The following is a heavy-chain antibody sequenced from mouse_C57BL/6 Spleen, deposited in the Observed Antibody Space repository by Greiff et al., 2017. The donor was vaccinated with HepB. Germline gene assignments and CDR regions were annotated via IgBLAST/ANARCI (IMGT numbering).Heavy chain of an antibody. CDR3: ASPYYYGSSYPHWYFDV. D-gene: IGHD1-1*01. J-gene: IGHJ1*03. CDR2: IYPGDGDT. V-gene: IGHV1-80*01. Sequence: VKLMESGAELVKPGASVKISCKASGYAFSSYWMNWVKQRPGKGLEWIGQIYPGDGDTNYNGKFKGKATLTADKSSSTAYMQLSSLTSEDSAVYFCASPYYYGSSYPHWYFDVWGTGTTVTVSS. CDR1: GYAFSSYW.